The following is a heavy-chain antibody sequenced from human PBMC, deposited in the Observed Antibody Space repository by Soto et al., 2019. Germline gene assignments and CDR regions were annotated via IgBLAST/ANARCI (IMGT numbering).Heavy chain of an antibody. D-gene: IGHD6-6*01. CDR1: GFTFSSYA. CDR3: AKDHIAALTYYYYGMDV. CDR2: ISGSGGST. J-gene: IGHJ6*02. Sequence: EVQLLESGGGLVQPGGSLRLSCAASGFTFSSYAMSWVRQAPGKGLEWVSAISGSGGSTYYADSVKGRFTISRDNSKNTLYRQMNSLRAEDTAGYYCAKDHIAALTYYYYGMDVWGQGTTVTVSS. V-gene: IGHV3-23*01.